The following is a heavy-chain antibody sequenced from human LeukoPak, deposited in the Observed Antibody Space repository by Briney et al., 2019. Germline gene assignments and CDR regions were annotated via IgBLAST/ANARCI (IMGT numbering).Heavy chain of an antibody. CDR2: IDPSDSYT. V-gene: IGHV5-10-1*01. Sequence: GASLRISCKGSGYSFTSYWISWVRQMPGKGLEWMGRIDPSDSYTNYSPSFQGHVTISADKSISTAYLQWSSLKASDTAMYYCASQRPSSGWYPYYFDYWGQGTLVTVSS. CDR1: GYSFTSYW. CDR3: ASQRPSSGWYPYYFDY. J-gene: IGHJ4*02. D-gene: IGHD6-19*01.